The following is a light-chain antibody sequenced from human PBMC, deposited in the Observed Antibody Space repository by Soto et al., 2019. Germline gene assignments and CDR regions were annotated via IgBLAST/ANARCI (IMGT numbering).Light chain of an antibody. V-gene: IGKV1-5*01. Sequence: DIQVTHSPSTLSASVGDRVTITCRASQAIGNWLAWYQQKPGKAPKLLIYDASSLEAGVPSRFSGSGSGTDFTLTISSLEPDDFSTFYCQQYSGSSRTFGQGTKVEVK. CDR3: QQYSGSSRT. CDR1: QAIGNW. CDR2: DAS. J-gene: IGKJ1*01.